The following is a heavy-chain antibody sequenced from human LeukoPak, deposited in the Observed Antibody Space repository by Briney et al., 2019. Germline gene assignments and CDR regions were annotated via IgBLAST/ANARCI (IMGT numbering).Heavy chain of an antibody. J-gene: IGHJ4*02. CDR1: GFTFSSYA. CDR2: ISGSGGST. Sequence: PGGSLRLSCAASGFTFSSYAMSWVRQAPGKGLEWVSAISGSGGSTYYADSVKGRFTISRDNSKNTLDLQMNSLRAEDTAVYYCAKEGYYDSSGYSDYWGQGTLVTVSS. CDR3: AKEGYYDSSGYSDY. D-gene: IGHD3-22*01. V-gene: IGHV3-23*01.